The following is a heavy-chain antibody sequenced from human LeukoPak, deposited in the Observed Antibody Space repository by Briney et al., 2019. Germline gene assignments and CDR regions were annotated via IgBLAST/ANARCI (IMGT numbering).Heavy chain of an antibody. CDR2: IYYNGNT. Sequence: SETLSLTCTVSGGSISSSSYYWGWIRQPPGKGLEWIGYIYYNGNTNYNPSLKSRVTISVDTSKNQFSLKLSSVTAADTAVYYCARDHDNGDSDAFDIWGQGTMVTVSS. CDR1: GGSISSSSYY. J-gene: IGHJ3*02. D-gene: IGHD4-17*01. V-gene: IGHV4-61*01. CDR3: ARDHDNGDSDAFDI.